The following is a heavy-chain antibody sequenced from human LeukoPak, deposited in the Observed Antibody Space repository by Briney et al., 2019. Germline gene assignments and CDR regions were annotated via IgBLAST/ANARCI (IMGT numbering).Heavy chain of an antibody. V-gene: IGHV3-53*01. D-gene: IGHD3-10*01. CDR1: GFSVSSNY. CDR3: AKGILGITMVRGVIAPFDY. CDR2: IFSGDTT. J-gene: IGHJ4*02. Sequence: PGVSLRLSCAASGFSVSSNYMSWVRQAPGKGLEWVSVIFSGDTTYFAGSVQGRFTISRDNSKNTLYLQMNSLRAEDTAVYYCAKGILGITMVRGVIAPFDYWGEGTLVT.